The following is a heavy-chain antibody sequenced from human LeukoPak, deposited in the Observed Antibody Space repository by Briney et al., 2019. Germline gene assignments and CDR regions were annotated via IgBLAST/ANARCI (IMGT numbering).Heavy chain of an antibody. J-gene: IGHJ5*02. CDR1: GGSINSYY. CDR3: ARDDAVFGTNGWFDP. CDR2: IYYTGST. D-gene: IGHD2-2*01. Sequence: SETLSLTCTVSGGSINSYYWSWIRRPPGKGLEWIGYIYYTGSTNYNPSLKSRVTISVDTSKNHFSLKLSSVTAADTAVYYCARDDAVFGTNGWFDPWAQGTLVTVSS. V-gene: IGHV4-59*01.